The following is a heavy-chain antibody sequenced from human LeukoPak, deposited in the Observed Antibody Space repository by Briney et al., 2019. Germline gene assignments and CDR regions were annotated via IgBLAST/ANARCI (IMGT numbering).Heavy chain of an antibody. V-gene: IGHV4-39*07. CDR1: GGSISSSSYY. Sequence: SETLSLTCTVSGGSISSSSYYWGWIRQPPGRGLEWIGSIYYSGSTYYNPSLKSRVTISVDTPKNQFSLKLSSVTAADTAVYYCARRAYYDSSGYLYYYYGMDVWGQGTTVTVSS. CDR2: IYYSGST. D-gene: IGHD3-22*01. J-gene: IGHJ6*02. CDR3: ARRAYYDSSGYLYYYYGMDV.